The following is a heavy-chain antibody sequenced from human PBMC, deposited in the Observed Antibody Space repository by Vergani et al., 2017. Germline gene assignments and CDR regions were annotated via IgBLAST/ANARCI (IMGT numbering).Heavy chain of an antibody. V-gene: IGHV4-59*01. Sequence: QVQLQESGPGLVKPSETLSLTCTVSGGSISSYYWSWIRQPPGKGLEWIGYIYYSGSTNYNPSLKSRVTISVDTSKNQFSLKLSSVTAADTAVYYCAGVERGYWSGRWFDPWGQGTLVTVSS. CDR2: IYYSGST. J-gene: IGHJ5*02. CDR3: AGVERGYWSGRWFDP. D-gene: IGHD3-3*01. CDR1: GGSISSYY.